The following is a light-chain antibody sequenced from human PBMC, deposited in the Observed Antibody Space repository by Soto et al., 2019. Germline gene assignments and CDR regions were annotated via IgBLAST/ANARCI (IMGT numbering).Light chain of an antibody. CDR1: QEISNR. J-gene: IGKJ2*02. V-gene: IGKV1-33*01. CDR2: DAS. Sequence: DIQLTQSPSSLSASVGDRVTITCQASQEISNRLNWYQQKPGKAPKLLICDASSLETGAPSRFSGRGSGTDFTFTIGSLQPEDVATYYCQRYGTFGQGTKVEAK. CDR3: QRYGT.